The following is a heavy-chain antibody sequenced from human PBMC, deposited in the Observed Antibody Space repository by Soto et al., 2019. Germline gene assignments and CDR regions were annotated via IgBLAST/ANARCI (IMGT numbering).Heavy chain of an antibody. CDR2: IDYSGST. J-gene: IGHJ4*02. V-gene: IGHV4-59*01. Sequence: LEILSLTYSVSGGYITGANWGRFRQSPEKGLEWIGYIDYSGSTNYNPSLRSRITITIDTSSNQFSLNLASVTAADAAVYYCTRARYGDHFDSWGQGTLVTVSP. CDR3: TRARYGDHFDS. CDR1: GGYITGAN. D-gene: IGHD4-17*01.